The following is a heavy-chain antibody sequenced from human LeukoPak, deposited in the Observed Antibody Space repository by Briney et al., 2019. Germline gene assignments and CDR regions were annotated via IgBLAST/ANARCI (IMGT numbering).Heavy chain of an antibody. CDR1: GFTFSSYS. CDR3: ARGSDDYGDYYFDY. CDR2: ISSSSGYI. J-gene: IGHJ4*02. Sequence: GGSLRLSCAASGFTFSSYSMNWVRQAPGKGLEWVSSISSSSGYIYYADSVKGRFTISRDNAKNSLYLQMNSLRAEDTAVYYCARGSDDYGDYYFDYWGQGTLVTVSS. D-gene: IGHD4-17*01. V-gene: IGHV3-21*01.